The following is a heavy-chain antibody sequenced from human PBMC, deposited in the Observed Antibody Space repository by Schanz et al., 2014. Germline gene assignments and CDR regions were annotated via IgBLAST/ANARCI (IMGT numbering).Heavy chain of an antibody. V-gene: IGHV1-18*01. D-gene: IGHD5-18*01. CDR1: GYTFTSHG. Sequence: QVQLVQSGAEAKKPGASVKVSCKASGYTFTSHGISWARQAPGQGLEWMGWITAYNGDTNYALKLQGRVTMTTDTSTGTAYMELRSLRSDDTALYYCTRGGYSYALSAFDIWGQGTMVTVSS. CDR3: TRGGYSYALSAFDI. J-gene: IGHJ3*02. CDR2: ITAYNGDT.